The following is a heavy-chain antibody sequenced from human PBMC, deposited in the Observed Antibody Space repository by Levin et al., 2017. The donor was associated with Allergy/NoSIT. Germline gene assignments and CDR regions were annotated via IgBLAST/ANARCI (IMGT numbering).Heavy chain of an antibody. V-gene: IGHV3-7*01. CDR1: GFTFTSYW. CDR3: ASGYYKAAGPFAY. D-gene: IGHD3-9*01. J-gene: IGHJ4*02. Sequence: LSLTCAASGFTFTSYWMNWVRQAPGKGLEWVANIKKDGSETFYADAVKGRFTISRDNAKESLFLELASLRVEDTAIYYCASGYYKAAGPFAYWGQGTLVTVSS. CDR2: IKKDGSET.